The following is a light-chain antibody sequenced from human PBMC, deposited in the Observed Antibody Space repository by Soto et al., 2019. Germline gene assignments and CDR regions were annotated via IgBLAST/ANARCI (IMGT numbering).Light chain of an antibody. CDR2: GAS. CDR3: QQYGSSPVT. Sequence: EIVLTQSPGTLSLSPGERATLSCRASQSVSSSYLAWYQQKPGQAPRLLIYGASSRATGIPDRFSGSGSGTDVTLTISRLEPEDFEVYYCQQYGSSPVTFGPGTKVAIK. J-gene: IGKJ3*01. CDR1: QSVSSSY. V-gene: IGKV3-20*01.